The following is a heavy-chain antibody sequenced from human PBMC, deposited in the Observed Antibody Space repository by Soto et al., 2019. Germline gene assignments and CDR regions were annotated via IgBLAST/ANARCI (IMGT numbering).Heavy chain of an antibody. CDR2: ITKTGRST. D-gene: IGHD3-3*01. Sequence: PGGSLRLSCATSGFTFGNYGMNWVRQAPGKGLEWVSGITKTGRSTFIADSVRGRFTISRDNLKNIMYLQMNSLRVDDTALYYCTKDGDAYDFAFDKWGQGTMVTVSS. V-gene: IGHV3-23*01. CDR3: TKDGDAYDFAFDK. CDR1: GFTFGNYG. J-gene: IGHJ3*02.